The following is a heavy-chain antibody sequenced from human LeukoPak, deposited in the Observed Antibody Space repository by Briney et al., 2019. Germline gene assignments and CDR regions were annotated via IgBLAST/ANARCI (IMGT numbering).Heavy chain of an antibody. CDR3: ATTVGASMVDYYYYMDV. D-gene: IGHD1-26*01. V-gene: IGHV1-69*05. CDR2: IIPIFGTA. J-gene: IGHJ6*03. CDR1: GGTFSSYA. Sequence: GASVKVSCKASGGTFSSYAISWVRQAPGQGLEWMGGIIPIFGTANYAQKFQGRVTITTDESTSTAYMELSSLRSEDTAVYYCATTVGASMVDYYYYMDVWGKGTTVTVSS.